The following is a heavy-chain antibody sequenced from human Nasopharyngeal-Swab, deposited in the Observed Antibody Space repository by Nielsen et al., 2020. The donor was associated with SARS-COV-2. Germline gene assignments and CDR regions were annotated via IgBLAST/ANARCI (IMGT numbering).Heavy chain of an antibody. D-gene: IGHD3-3*01. CDR1: GYTFTSYD. J-gene: IGHJ6*02. V-gene: IGHV1-8*01. Sequence: ASVKVSCKASGYTFTSYDINWVRQATGQGLEWMGWMNPNIGNTGYAQKFQGRVTMTRNTSISTAYMELSSLRSEDTAVYYCARGSSYYDFWSGYYTGGDYYYGMDVWGQGTTVTVSS. CDR2: MNPNIGNT. CDR3: ARGSSYYDFWSGYYTGGDYYYGMDV.